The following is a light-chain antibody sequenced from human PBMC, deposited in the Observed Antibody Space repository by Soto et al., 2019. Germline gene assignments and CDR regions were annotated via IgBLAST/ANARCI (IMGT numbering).Light chain of an antibody. CDR1: QSISDT. CDR2: GAS. J-gene: IGKJ5*01. Sequence: IVLTQSPATLSLSPGGRATLSCRASQSISDTLAWYQQKPGQAPRLLIYGASSRVTGFPARFSGSGSGTDFTLTISSLEPEDFAVYYCQQRSNWPVTFGQGTRLEIK. CDR3: QQRSNWPVT. V-gene: IGKV3-11*01.